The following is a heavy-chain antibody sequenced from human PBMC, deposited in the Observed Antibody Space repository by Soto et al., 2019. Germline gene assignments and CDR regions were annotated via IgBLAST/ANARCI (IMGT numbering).Heavy chain of an antibody. CDR2: ISGSGGST. CDR3: AKDWSEQQLVRANGWFDP. V-gene: IGHV3-23*01. D-gene: IGHD6-13*01. Sequence: EVQLLESGGGLVQPGGSLRLSCAASGFTFSSYAMSWVRQAPGKGLEWVSAISGSGGSTYYADSVKGRFTISRDNSKNTLYLQMNSLRAEDTAVYYCAKDWSEQQLVRANGWFDPWGQGTLVTVSS. CDR1: GFTFSSYA. J-gene: IGHJ5*02.